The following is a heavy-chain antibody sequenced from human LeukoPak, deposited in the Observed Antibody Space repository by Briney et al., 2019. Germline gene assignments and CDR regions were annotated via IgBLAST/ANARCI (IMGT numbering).Heavy chain of an antibody. CDR2: INPNHGGT. V-gene: IGHV1-2*02. Sequence: GASVKVSCKASGGTFSSYAISWVRQAPGQGLEWMGWINPNHGGTHYAQKFQGRVTMTRDTSITTAYMELRSLRSDDTAVYYCARAFDSYFDYWGQGTLVTVSS. CDR3: ARAFDSYFDY. CDR1: GGTFSSYA. J-gene: IGHJ4*02. D-gene: IGHD3-22*01.